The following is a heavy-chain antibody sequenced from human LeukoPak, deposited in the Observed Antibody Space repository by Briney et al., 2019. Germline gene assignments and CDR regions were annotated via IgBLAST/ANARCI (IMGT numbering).Heavy chain of an antibody. D-gene: IGHD3-10*01. V-gene: IGHV3-23*01. CDR2: ISNSGGST. CDR1: GFTFSSYA. CDR3: AKRASGSGTSLYYFDY. Sequence: GGSLRLSCAASGFTFSSYAMSWVRQAPGKGLEWVSVISNSGGSTFYADSVKGRFTISRDNSKNTLYLQMNSLRAEDTAVYYCAKRASGSGTSLYYFDYWGQGTLATVSS. J-gene: IGHJ4*02.